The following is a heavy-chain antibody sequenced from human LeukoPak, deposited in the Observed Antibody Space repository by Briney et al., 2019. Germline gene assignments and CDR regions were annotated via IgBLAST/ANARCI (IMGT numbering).Heavy chain of an antibody. J-gene: IGHJ4*02. CDR2: INAGNGNT. Sequence: ASVKVSCKASGYTFTSYAMHWVRQAPGQRLGWMGWINAGNGNTKYSQKFQGRVTITRDTSASTAYMELSSLRSEDTAVYYCAREGAGYSYGYLGFDYWGQGTLVTVSS. CDR3: AREGAGYSYGYLGFDY. V-gene: IGHV1-3*01. D-gene: IGHD5-18*01. CDR1: GYTFTSYA.